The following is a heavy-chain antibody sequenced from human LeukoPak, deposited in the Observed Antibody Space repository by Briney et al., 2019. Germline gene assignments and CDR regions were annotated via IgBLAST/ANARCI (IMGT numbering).Heavy chain of an antibody. Sequence: PSGTLSLTCIVSGCSISSYYWSWIRQPAGKGLEWIGQIHTNGSTIYYPSLTSRVAMSVDTSKNQFSLELSSVTAADTAVYYCAGRDQTTGWSFDYWGQGALVTVSS. CDR2: IHTNGST. CDR3: AGRDQTTGWSFDY. V-gene: IGHV4-4*07. D-gene: IGHD6-19*01. CDR1: GCSISSYY. J-gene: IGHJ4*02.